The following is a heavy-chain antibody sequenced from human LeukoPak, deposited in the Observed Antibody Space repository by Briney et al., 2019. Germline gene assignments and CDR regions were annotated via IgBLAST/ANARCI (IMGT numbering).Heavy chain of an antibody. CDR3: ARESRAYCSGGSCYDTAFDI. CDR1: GFTVSSYG. CDR2: IWYDGSNK. Sequence: GGSLRLSCAASGFTVSSYGMHWVRQAPGKGLEWVAVIWYDGSNKYYADSVKGRFTISRDNSKNTLYLQMNSLRAEDTAVYYCARESRAYCSGGSCYDTAFDIWGQGTMVTVSS. D-gene: IGHD2-15*01. J-gene: IGHJ3*02. V-gene: IGHV3-33*08.